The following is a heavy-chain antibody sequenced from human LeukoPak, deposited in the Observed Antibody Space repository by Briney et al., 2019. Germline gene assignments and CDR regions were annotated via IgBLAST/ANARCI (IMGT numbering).Heavy chain of an antibody. Sequence: PSETLSLTCTVSGGSISSGNYYWTWLRQPAGKGLEWIGRIYSSGSTNYNPSLKSRVTISVDTSKNQFSLKLSSVTAADTAVYYCAKTTMYYYDSSGYSVFDYWGQGMLVTVSS. V-gene: IGHV4-61*02. J-gene: IGHJ4*02. CDR2: IYSSGST. CDR1: GGSISSGNYY. CDR3: AKTTMYYYDSSGYSVFDY. D-gene: IGHD3-22*01.